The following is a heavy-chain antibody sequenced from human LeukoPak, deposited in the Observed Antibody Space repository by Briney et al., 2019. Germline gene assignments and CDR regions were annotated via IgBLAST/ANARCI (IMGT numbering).Heavy chain of an antibody. V-gene: IGHV3-30*03. CDR3: ARDLRRIAAYYFDY. CDR1: GFTFSSYG. J-gene: IGHJ4*02. CDR2: ISSDGRDK. D-gene: IGHD6-25*01. Sequence: PGGSLRLSCAASGFTFSSYGMHWVRQAPGKGLEWVAVISSDGRDKHHADSVKGRFTISRDNSKNTLYLQTNSLRAEDTAVYYCARDLRRIAAYYFDYWGQGTLVTVSS.